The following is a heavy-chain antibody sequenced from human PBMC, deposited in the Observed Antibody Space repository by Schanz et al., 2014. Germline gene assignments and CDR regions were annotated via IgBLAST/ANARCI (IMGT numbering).Heavy chain of an antibody. V-gene: IGHV3-21*01. J-gene: IGHJ6*03. CDR1: GLNFDYYG. D-gene: IGHD2-21*02. CDR3: ARPSDSSWYMDV. Sequence: EVQLLESGGGLVQPGGSLRLSCATSGLNFDYYGMNWVRQAPGKGLEWVSSISSSSSYISYADSVKGRFTISRDNAKNSLYLQMNSLRAEDTAVYYCARPSDSSWYMDVWGKGTTVTVSS. CDR2: ISSSSSYI.